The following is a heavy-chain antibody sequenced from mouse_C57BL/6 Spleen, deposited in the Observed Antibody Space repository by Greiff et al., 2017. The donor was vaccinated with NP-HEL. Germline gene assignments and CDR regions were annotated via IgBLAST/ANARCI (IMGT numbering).Heavy chain of an antibody. D-gene: IGHD1-1*01. J-gene: IGHJ4*01. Sequence: DVHLVESGGGLVKPGGSLKLSCAASGFTFSDYGMHWVRQAPEKGLEWVAYISSGSSTIYYADTVKGRFTISRDNAKNTLFLQMTSLRSEDTAMYYCARNYYGSSCYAMDYWGQGTSVTVSS. CDR3: ARNYYGSSCYAMDY. V-gene: IGHV5-17*01. CDR1: GFTFSDYG. CDR2: ISSGSSTI.